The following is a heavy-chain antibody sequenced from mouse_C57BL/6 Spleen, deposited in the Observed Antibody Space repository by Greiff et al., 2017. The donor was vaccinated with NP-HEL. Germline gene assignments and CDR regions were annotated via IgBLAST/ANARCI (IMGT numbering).Heavy chain of an antibody. D-gene: IGHD2-5*01. CDR3: ARAGSKYYFDY. CDR2: ISDGGSYT. J-gene: IGHJ2*01. CDR1: GFTFSSYA. V-gene: IGHV5-4*03. Sequence: EVKLMESGGGLVKPGGSLKLSCAASGFTFSSYAMSWVRQTPEKRLEWVATISDGGSYTYYPDNVKGRFTISRDNAKNNLYLQMSHLKSEDTAMYYCARAGSKYYFDYWGQGTTLTVSS.